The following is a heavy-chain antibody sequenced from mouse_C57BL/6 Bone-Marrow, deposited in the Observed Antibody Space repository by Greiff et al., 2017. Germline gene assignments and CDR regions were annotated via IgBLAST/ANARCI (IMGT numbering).Heavy chain of an antibody. Sequence: EVKLVESGGGLVQPGGSLKLSCAASGFTFSDYYMYWVRQTPEKRLEWVAYISNGGGSTYYPDAVKGRFTISRDNAKNTLYLQMSRLKSEDTAMYYCARHLYYSNYGFAYWGQGTLVTVSA. D-gene: IGHD2-5*01. CDR3: ARHLYYSNYGFAY. CDR2: ISNGGGST. CDR1: GFTFSDYY. J-gene: IGHJ3*01. V-gene: IGHV5-12*01.